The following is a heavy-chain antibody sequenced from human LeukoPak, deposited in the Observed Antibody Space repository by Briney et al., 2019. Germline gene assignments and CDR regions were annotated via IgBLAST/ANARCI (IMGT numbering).Heavy chain of an antibody. J-gene: IGHJ4*01. CDR2: IGGRGGYT. D-gene: IGHD3-9*01. CDR3: AKWGDYDIVTGYYDSDY. CDR1: GFIFSNYA. V-gene: IGHV3-23*01. Sequence: GASLRLSCAASGFIFSNYAMSWVRQAPGKRLEWVSAIGGRGGYTYYADSVKGRFTVSRDDPKNTLYLQMNTLRVEDTAVYYCAKWGDYDIVTGYYDSDYWGHGTLVTVSS.